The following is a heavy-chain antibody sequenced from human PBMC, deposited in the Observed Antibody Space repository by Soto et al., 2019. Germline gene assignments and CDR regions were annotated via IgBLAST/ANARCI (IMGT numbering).Heavy chain of an antibody. D-gene: IGHD3-3*01. J-gene: IGHJ4*02. CDR1: GYTFTSYG. V-gene: IGHV1-18*01. CDR2: ISAYNGNT. CDR3: ARRHYDFWSGYNPFDY. Sequence: EASVKVSCKASGYTFTSYGISWVRQAPGQGLEWMGWISAYNGNTNYAQKLQGRVTITRDTSASTAYMELSSLRSEDTAVYYCARRHYDFWSGYNPFDYWGQGTLVTVSS.